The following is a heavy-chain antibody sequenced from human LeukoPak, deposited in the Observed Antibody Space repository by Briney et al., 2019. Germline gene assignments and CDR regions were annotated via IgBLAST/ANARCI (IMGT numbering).Heavy chain of an antibody. Sequence: SQTPSLTCAISGDSVSSNSAAWHWIRQSPSRGLEWLGRTYYRSRWYSNYAPSVKSRITINPDTSKNQFSLQLNSVTPEDTAVYYCVRDREPNWFDPWGQGTLVTVSS. V-gene: IGHV6-1*01. CDR3: VRDREPNWFDP. J-gene: IGHJ5*02. D-gene: IGHD5-24*01. CDR1: GDSVSSNSAA. CDR2: TYYRSRWYS.